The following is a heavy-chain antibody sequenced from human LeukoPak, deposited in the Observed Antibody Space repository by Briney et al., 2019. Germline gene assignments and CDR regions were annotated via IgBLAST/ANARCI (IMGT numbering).Heavy chain of an antibody. D-gene: IGHD3-10*01. J-gene: IGHJ6*04. Sequence: PRGSLRHSFAAPGFTFSSDSMDRVRQAPGKGLGRVSSIRCSSSYIYYADSVKGRFTIYIDNPNNSQFLQMSSLRAEDTAVYYCAREYYCSGSYRDYYNGMDVWGKGTTVSVSS. CDR3: AREYYCSGSYRDYYNGMDV. CDR1: GFTFSSDS. CDR2: IRCSSSYI. V-gene: IGHV3-21*01.